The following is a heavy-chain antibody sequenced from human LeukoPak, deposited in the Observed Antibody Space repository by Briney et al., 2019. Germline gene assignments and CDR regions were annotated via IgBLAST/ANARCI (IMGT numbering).Heavy chain of an antibody. D-gene: IGHD1-26*01. V-gene: IGHV3-30*18. Sequence: GGSLRLSCAASGFIFSSYGMHWVRQAPGKGLEWVAVISYDGTTKYYADSVKGRFTVSRDNSKNTLDLQMNSLRAEDTAVYYCAKRSGFPSAGPTTLDYWGQGTLVTVSS. J-gene: IGHJ4*02. CDR3: AKRSGFPSAGPTTLDY. CDR1: GFIFSSYG. CDR2: ISYDGTTK.